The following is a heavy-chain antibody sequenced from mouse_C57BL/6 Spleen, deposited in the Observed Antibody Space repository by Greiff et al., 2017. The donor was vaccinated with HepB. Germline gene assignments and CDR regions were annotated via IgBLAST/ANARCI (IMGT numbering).Heavy chain of an antibody. V-gene: IGHV1-85*01. Sequence: LVESGPELVKPGASVKLSCKASGYTFTRYDINWVKQRPGQGLEWIGWIYPRDGSTKYNEKFKGKATLTVDTSSSTAYMELHSLTSEDSAVYFCARGEAMKEAWFAYWGQGTLVTVSA. CDR1: GYTFTRYD. J-gene: IGHJ3*01. D-gene: IGHD2-3*01. CDR3: ARGEAMKEAWFAY. CDR2: IYPRDGST.